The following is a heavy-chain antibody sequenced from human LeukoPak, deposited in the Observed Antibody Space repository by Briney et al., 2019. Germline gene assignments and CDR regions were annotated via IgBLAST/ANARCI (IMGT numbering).Heavy chain of an antibody. CDR1: GFTFDDYA. J-gene: IGHJ4*02. D-gene: IGHD5-18*01. V-gene: IGHV3-9*01. CDR2: ISWNSGSI. CDR3: AKEGNTAMVT. Sequence: GRSLRLSCAASGFTFDDYAMHWVRQAPGKGLDWVSGISWNSGSIGYADSVKGRFTISRDNAKNSLYLQMNSLRAEDTALYYCAKEGNTAMVTWGQGTLVTVSS.